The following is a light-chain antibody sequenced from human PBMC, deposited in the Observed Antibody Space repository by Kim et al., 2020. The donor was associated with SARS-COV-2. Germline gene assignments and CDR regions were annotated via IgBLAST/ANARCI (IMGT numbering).Light chain of an antibody. V-gene: IGKV3-20*01. CDR1: QSVSSSY. J-gene: IGKJ3*01. Sequence: EIVLTQSPGTLSLSPGERATLSCRASQSVSSSYLAWYQQKPGQAPRLLIYGASSRATGIPDRFSGSGSGTDFTLNISRLEPEDFAVYYCQQYDSSPPGFTFGPGTKVDIK. CDR3: QQYDSSPPGFT. CDR2: GAS.